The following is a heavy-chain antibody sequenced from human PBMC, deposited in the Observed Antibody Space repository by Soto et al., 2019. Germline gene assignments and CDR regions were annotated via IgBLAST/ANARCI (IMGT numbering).Heavy chain of an antibody. CDR1: GFTFSSYG. CDR2: IWYDGSNK. D-gene: IGHD2-2*01. Sequence: PGGSLRLSCAASGFTFSSYGMHWVRQAPGKGLEWVAVIWYDGSNKYYADSVKGRFTISRDNSKNTLYLQMNSLRAEDTAVYYCAGCSSTSDYAFDIWGQGTMVTVSS. CDR3: AGCSSTSDYAFDI. V-gene: IGHV3-33*01. J-gene: IGHJ3*02.